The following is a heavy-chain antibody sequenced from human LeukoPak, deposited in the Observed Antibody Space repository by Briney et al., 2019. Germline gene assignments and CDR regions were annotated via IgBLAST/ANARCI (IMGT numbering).Heavy chain of an antibody. Sequence: GGSLRLSCAASGFTFSDFGMNWDRQAPGKGLEWLSYISSSSSTIYYADSVRGRFTISRDNAKNSLYLQMNSLRDEDTAVYYCARGLAVAGRVFDYWGQGTLVTVSS. CDR3: ARGLAVAGRVFDY. CDR2: ISSSSSTI. CDR1: GFTFSDFG. V-gene: IGHV3-48*02. D-gene: IGHD6-19*01. J-gene: IGHJ4*02.